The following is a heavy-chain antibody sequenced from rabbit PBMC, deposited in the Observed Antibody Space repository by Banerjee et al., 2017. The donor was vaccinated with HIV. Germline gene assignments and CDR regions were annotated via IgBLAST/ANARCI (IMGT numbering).Heavy chain of an antibody. J-gene: IGHJ4*01. D-gene: IGHD7-1*01. CDR2: IYAGSSGST. CDR3: ARLPYTGYDGYGGGGFNL. Sequence: QEQLEESGGDLVKPEGSLTLTCTASGFSFSSSYWICWVRQAPGKGLEWIACIYAGSSGSTYYASWAKGRFTISKTSSTTVTLQMTSLTAADTATYFCARLPYTGYDGYGGGGFNLWGPGTLVTVS. CDR1: GFSFSSSYW. V-gene: IGHV1S45*01.